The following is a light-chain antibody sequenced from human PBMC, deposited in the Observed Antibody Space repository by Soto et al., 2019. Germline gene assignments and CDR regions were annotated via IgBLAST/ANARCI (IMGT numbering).Light chain of an antibody. J-gene: IGKJ5*01. CDR2: EAS. CDR1: QSVSSH. CDR3: QQGGNWPLT. V-gene: IGKV3-11*01. Sequence: EIVMTQSPATLSLSPGEGATVSCRASQSVSSHLAWYQQKRGQAPRLLIYEASSRASGIPARCSGSGSGTDFTLTSSYLEPEDFAVYYCQQGGNWPLTFGQGTRLEIK.